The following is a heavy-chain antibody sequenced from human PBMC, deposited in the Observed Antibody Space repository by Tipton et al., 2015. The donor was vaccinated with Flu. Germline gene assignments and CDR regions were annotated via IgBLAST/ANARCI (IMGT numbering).Heavy chain of an antibody. D-gene: IGHD2-21*02. J-gene: IGHJ3*02. CDR2: INPNSGGT. CDR3: ARNIVVVTATRDDAFDI. V-gene: IGHV1-2*02. Sequence: QLVQSGAEVKKPGASVKVSCKASGYTFTGYYMHWVRQAPGQGLEWMGWINPNSGGTNYAQKFQGRVTMTRDTSISTAYMGLSRLRSDDPAVYYCARNIVVVTATRDDAFDIWGQGTMVPVSS. CDR1: GYTFTGYY.